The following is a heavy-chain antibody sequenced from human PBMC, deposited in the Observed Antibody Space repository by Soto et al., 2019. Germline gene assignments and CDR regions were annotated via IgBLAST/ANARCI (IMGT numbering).Heavy chain of an antibody. V-gene: IGHV4-31*01. CDR1: GGSISSGGYY. J-gene: IGHJ4*02. Sequence: QVQLQESGPGLVTPSQTLSLTCTVSGGSISSGGYYWSWVRQHPRKGLEWIGYIYYTGSTYNNPSPNSQVTISIHTSKHQFSLTLSSVTAPDTAVYYCARAPDGQSYFDYWGQGTLVTVSP. CDR3: ARAPDGQSYFDY. CDR2: IYYTGST.